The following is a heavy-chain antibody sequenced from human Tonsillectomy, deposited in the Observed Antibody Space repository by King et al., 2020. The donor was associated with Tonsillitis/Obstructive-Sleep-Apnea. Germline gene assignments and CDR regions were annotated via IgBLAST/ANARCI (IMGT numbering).Heavy chain of an antibody. J-gene: IGHJ4*02. CDR1: GGSISSSSYY. Sequence: QLQASGPGLVKPSETLSLTCTVSGGSISSSSYYWGWIRQPPGKGLEWIGSIYYSGSTYYNPSLKSRVTISVDTSKNQFSLKLSSETAADTAVYYCARHPSTTVVPFDYWGQGTLVTVSS. V-gene: IGHV4-39*01. CDR3: ARHPSTTVVPFDY. CDR2: IYYSGST. D-gene: IGHD4-23*01.